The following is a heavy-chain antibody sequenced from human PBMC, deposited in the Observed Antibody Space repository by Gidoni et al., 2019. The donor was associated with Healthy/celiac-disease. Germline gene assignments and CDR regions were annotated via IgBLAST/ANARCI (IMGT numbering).Heavy chain of an antibody. CDR3: AREIGSGTSVGDGMDV. J-gene: IGHJ6*02. Sequence: QVQLLESGGGLVKPGGSLSLSCAASGFTFRDYYMSWIRQAPGKGLEWVSYISSSGSTIYYADAVKGRFTISRDNAKNSLYLQMNSLRAEDTAVYYCAREIGSGTSVGDGMDVWGQGTTVTVSS. D-gene: IGHD3-10*01. V-gene: IGHV3-11*01. CDR2: ISSSGSTI. CDR1: GFTFRDYY.